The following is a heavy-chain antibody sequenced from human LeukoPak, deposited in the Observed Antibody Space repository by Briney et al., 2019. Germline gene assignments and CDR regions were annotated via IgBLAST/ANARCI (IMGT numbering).Heavy chain of an antibody. CDR2: IIPIFGTA. J-gene: IGHJ4*02. D-gene: IGHD3-10*01. CDR3: ARAQYYYGSGSYPAFDY. CDR1: GGTFSSYA. Sequence: SVTVSCKASGGTFSSYAISWVRQAPGQGLEWMGGIIPIFGTANYAQKFQGRVTITADESTSTAYMELSSLRSEDTAVYYCARAQYYYGSGSYPAFDYWGQGTLVTVSS. V-gene: IGHV1-69*01.